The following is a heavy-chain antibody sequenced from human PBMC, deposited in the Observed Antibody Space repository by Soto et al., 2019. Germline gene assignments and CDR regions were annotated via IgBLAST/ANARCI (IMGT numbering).Heavy chain of an antibody. CDR2: IYYSGST. CDR1: GGSISSYY. D-gene: IGHD3-10*01. J-gene: IGHJ5*02. CDR3: ARRGERGWFGL. Sequence: QVQLQESGPGLVKPAETLSLTCTVSGGSISSYYWNWIRQPPGKGLEWIGHIYYSGSTNYNPSLKSRVTISVDTSKNQFYMKVDSVTAADTAMYYCARRGERGWFGLWGQGTLVTVSS. V-gene: IGHV4-59*08.